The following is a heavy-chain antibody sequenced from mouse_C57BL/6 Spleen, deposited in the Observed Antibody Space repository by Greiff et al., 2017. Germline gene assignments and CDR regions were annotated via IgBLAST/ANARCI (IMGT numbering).Heavy chain of an antibody. D-gene: IGHD2-4*01. CDR2: ISSGSSTI. V-gene: IGHV5-17*01. J-gene: IGHJ1*03. Sequence: EVMLVESGGGLVKPGGSLKLSCAASGFTFSDYGMHWVRQAPEKGLEWVAYISSGSSTIYYADTVKGRFTISRDNAKNTLFLQMTSLRSEDTAMYYCARDDYDWYFDVWGTGTTVTCSS. CDR1: GFTFSDYG. CDR3: ARDDYDWYFDV.